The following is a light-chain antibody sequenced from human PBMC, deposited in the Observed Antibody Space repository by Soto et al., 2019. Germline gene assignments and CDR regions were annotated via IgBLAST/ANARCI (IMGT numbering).Light chain of an antibody. Sequence: QPVLTQSPSASASLGASVNLTCTLSSGHTNYAIAWHQQQPEKGPRYLMRLNTDGSQRKGDGVPDRFSGSTSGAERYLTISRLQSEDEADYYCQTWGTGAAVFGGGTQLTVL. J-gene: IGLJ7*01. CDR3: QTWGTGAAV. V-gene: IGLV4-69*01. CDR1: SGHTNYA. CDR2: LNTDGSQ.